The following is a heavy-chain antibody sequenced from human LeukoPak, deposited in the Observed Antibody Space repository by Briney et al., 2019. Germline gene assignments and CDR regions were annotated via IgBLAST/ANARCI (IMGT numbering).Heavy chain of an antibody. Sequence: ASVKVSCKASGYTFTGYYTHWVRQAPGQGLEWMGWINPNSGGTNYAQKFQGRVTMTRDTSISTAYMELSRLRSDDTAVYYCAREAPGYCSGGSCYSADYYYYGMDVWGQGTTVTVSS. CDR3: AREAPGYCSGGSCYSADYYYYGMDV. CDR2: INPNSGGT. J-gene: IGHJ6*02. D-gene: IGHD2-15*01. CDR1: GYTFTGYY. V-gene: IGHV1-2*02.